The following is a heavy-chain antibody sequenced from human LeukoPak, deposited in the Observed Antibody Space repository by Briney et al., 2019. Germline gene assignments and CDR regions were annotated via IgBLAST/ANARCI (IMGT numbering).Heavy chain of an antibody. Sequence: SETLSLTCAVSGGSISSSNWWSWVRQPPGKGLEWIGEIYHSGSTNYNPSLKSRVTISVDKSKNQFSLKLSSVTAADTAVYYCARGPIAAAASQYYFDYWGQGTLVAVSS. CDR1: GGSISSSNW. V-gene: IGHV4-4*02. CDR2: IYHSGST. J-gene: IGHJ4*02. CDR3: ARGPIAAAASQYYFDY. D-gene: IGHD6-13*01.